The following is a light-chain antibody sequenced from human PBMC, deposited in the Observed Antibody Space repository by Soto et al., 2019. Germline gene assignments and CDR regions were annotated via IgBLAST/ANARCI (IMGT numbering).Light chain of an antibody. CDR1: QSLTSDY. Sequence: DIVLTQSPGTLSLSLGERATLSCRASQSLTSDYLAWYQQKPGQPPKLLIYGASSRARGVPDRFSGTGSGTEFTLTISRLAPEDFAVYYCQQYGSSPRTFGQGTKVDIK. J-gene: IGKJ1*01. CDR3: QQYGSSPRT. V-gene: IGKV3-20*01. CDR2: GAS.